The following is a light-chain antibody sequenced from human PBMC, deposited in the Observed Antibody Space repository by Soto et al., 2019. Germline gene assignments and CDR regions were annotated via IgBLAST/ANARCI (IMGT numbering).Light chain of an antibody. J-gene: IGLJ1*01. V-gene: IGLV2-11*01. CDR1: SSDVGGYNY. Sequence: QSALTQPRSVSGSPGQSVAISCTGTSSDVGGYNYVSWYQQHPGKAPKLMIFDVSKRPSGVPDRFSGSKSGNTASLTISGLQADDEADYYCCSYTSSSIDYVFGTGTKLTVL. CDR3: CSYTSSSIDYV. CDR2: DVS.